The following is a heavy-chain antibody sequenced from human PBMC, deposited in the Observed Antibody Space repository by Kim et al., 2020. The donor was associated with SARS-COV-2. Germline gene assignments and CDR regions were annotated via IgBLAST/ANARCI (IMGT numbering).Heavy chain of an antibody. Sequence: SQTLSLTCAVYGGSFSGYYWSWIRQPPGKGLEWIGEINHSGSTNYNPSLKSRVTISVDTSKNQFSLKLSSVTAADTAVYYCARGQYYYGSGSYHLDYWGQGTLVTVSS. CDR3: ARGQYYYGSGSYHLDY. J-gene: IGHJ4*02. CDR2: INHSGST. CDR1: GGSFSGYY. V-gene: IGHV4-34*01. D-gene: IGHD3-10*01.